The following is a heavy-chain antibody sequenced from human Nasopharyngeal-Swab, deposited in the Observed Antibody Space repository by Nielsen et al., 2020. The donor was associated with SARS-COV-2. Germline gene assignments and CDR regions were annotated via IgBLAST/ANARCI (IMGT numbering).Heavy chain of an antibody. CDR2: ISAYNGNT. CDR1: GYTFTSYG. D-gene: IGHD5-12*01. V-gene: IGHV1-18*01. CDR3: ARAGRGYSNGEIDGFHYMDV. J-gene: IGHJ6*03. Sequence: ASVKVSCKASGYTFTSYGISWVRQAPGQGLEWMGWISAYNGNTNYAQKLQGRVTITADKSTSTVYMELSSLRSEDTAVYYCARAGRGYSNGEIDGFHYMDVWGRRTAVAVSS.